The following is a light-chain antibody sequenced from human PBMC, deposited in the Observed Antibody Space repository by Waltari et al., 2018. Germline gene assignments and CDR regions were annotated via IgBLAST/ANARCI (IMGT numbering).Light chain of an antibody. J-gene: IGKJ2*02. V-gene: IGKV3-15*01. Sequence: EIVMTQSPAALSVSPGERATLSCRTSPYISDNLAWSQHKPGQPPRLLISGASRRDTGVPGMFSGSGSGTESSLTSSSLQSEDAAIYLCQEYNTWPPSTFGQGTKLEIK. CDR1: PYISDN. CDR2: GAS. CDR3: QEYNTWPPST.